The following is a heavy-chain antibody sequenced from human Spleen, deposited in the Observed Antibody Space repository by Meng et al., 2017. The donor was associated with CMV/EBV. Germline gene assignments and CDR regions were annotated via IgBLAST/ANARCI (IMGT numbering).Heavy chain of an antibody. Sequence: ASVKVSCKASGYTFTAHFFHWVRQAPGQGLEWMGWIHPHTGDTNYAQQFQGRVTLTRDTSINTGYMELTRLTSDNTAVYYCASPFWEGHCTRTICYFSPNDAFDLWGQGTTVTVSS. CDR2: IHPHTGDT. J-gene: IGHJ3*01. CDR3: ASPFWEGHCTRTICYFSPNDAFDL. CDR1: GYTFTAHF. V-gene: IGHV1-2*02. D-gene: IGHD2-2*01.